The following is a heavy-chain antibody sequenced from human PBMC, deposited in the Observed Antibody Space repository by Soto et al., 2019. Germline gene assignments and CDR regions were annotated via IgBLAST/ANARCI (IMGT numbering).Heavy chain of an antibody. CDR1: GSTFSSYS. J-gene: IGHJ6*02. CDR2: ISSSSSYI. CDR3: ARETTDFYCTNGVCYYYYYGMDV. V-gene: IGHV3-21*01. D-gene: IGHD2-8*01. Sequence: PGGSLRLSCAASGSTFSSYSMNWVRQAPGKGLEWVSSISSSSSYIYYADSVKGRFTISRDNAKNSLYLQMNSLRAEDTAVYYCARETTDFYCTNGVCYYYYYGMDVWGQGTTVTVSS.